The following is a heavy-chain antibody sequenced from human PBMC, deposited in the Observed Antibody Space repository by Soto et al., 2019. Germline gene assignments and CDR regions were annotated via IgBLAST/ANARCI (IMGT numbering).Heavy chain of an antibody. V-gene: IGHV3-9*01. Sequence: EVQLVESGGGLVQPGRSLRLSCAASGFTFDDYAMHWVRQAPGKGLEWVSGISWNSGSIGYADSVKGRFPISRDNAKNSLYLQMNSLRAEDTALYYCAKDRGLVLSFYFDYWGQGTLVTASS. CDR1: GFTFDDYA. CDR3: AKDRGLVLSFYFDY. D-gene: IGHD6-19*01. J-gene: IGHJ4*02. CDR2: ISWNSGSI.